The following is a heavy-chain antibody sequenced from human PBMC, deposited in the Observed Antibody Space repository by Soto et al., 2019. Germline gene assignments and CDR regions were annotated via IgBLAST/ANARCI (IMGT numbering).Heavy chain of an antibody. J-gene: IGHJ4*02. CDR1: GYTLTELS. CDR3: AHRRRTGTAHWSFDY. CDR2: FDPEDGET. Sequence: ASVKVSCKVSGYTLTELSMHWVRQAPGKGLEWMGGFDPEDGETIYAQKFQGRVTMTEDTSTDTAYMELSSLRSVDTATYYCAHRRRTGTAHWSFDYWGQGTLVTVSS. D-gene: IGHD1-7*01. V-gene: IGHV1-24*01.